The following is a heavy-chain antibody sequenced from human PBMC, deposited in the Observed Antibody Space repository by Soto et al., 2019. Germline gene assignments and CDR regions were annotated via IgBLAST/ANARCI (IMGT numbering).Heavy chain of an antibody. CDR1: GGSVSSGGNY. CDR2: VHDTRTT. Sequence: QLQLQESGPGLVKPSETLSLTCAVSGGSVSSGGNYWGWIRQSPGKGLEWFGSVHDTRTTHYNPSLTSRVTISVDTSKNQFSLNVNSVTAADAAVYYCARGLSSPSAAGVWGQGTLVTVSS. J-gene: IGHJ4*02. V-gene: IGHV4-39*01. CDR3: ARGLSSPSAAGV. D-gene: IGHD6-6*01.